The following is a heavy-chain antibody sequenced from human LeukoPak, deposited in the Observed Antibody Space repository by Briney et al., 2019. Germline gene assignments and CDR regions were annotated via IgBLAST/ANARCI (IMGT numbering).Heavy chain of an antibody. CDR2: ISYDGSNK. D-gene: IGHD2-2*02. Sequence: PGGSLRLSCAASGFTFSSYAMHWVRQAPGKGLEWVAVISYDGSNKYYADSVKGRFTISRDNSKNTLYLQMNSLRAEDTAVYYCARANHHTSCYRRIDYWGQGTLVTVSS. CDR3: ARANHHTSCYRRIDY. J-gene: IGHJ4*02. V-gene: IGHV3-30-3*01. CDR1: GFTFSSYA.